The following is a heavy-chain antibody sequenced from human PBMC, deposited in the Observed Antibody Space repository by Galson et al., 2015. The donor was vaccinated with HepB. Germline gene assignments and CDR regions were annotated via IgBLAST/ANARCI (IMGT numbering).Heavy chain of an antibody. CDR1: GGSFSGYY. CDR3: ARGQGWMVDGDYDNY. V-gene: IGHV4-34*01. D-gene: IGHD4-17*01. J-gene: IGHJ4*02. CDR2: INHSGST. Sequence: ETLSLTCAVYGGSFSGYYWSWIRQPPGKGLEWIGEINHSGSTNYNPSLKSRVTISVDTSKNQFSLKLSSVTAADTAVYYCARGQGWMVDGDYDNYWGQGTLVTVSS.